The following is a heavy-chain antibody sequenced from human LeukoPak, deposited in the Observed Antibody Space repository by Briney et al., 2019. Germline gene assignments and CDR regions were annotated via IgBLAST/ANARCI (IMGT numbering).Heavy chain of an antibody. D-gene: IGHD4-11*01. Sequence: TGGSLRLSCAASGFTFDDYGMSWVRQAPGKGLEWVSGINWNGGSTGYADSVKGRFTISRDNAKNTLFLQMNSLRDEDTAVYYCATAGDYRFDYWGQGTLVTVPS. V-gene: IGHV3-20*04. CDR1: GFTFDDYG. CDR3: ATAGDYRFDY. J-gene: IGHJ4*02. CDR2: INWNGGST.